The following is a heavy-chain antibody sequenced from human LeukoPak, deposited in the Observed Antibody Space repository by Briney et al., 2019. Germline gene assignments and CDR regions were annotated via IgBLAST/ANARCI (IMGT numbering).Heavy chain of an antibody. CDR1: GYTLTELS. J-gene: IGHJ3*02. V-gene: IGHV1-24*01. CDR2: FDPEDGET. CDR3: ATANRYCSGGSCYSDAFDI. D-gene: IGHD2-15*01. Sequence: ASVKVSCKVSGYTLTELSMHWVRQAPGKGLEWMGGFDPEDGETIYAQKFQGRATMTEDTSTDTAYMELSSLRSEDTAVYYCATANRYCSGGSCYSDAFDIWGQGTMVTVSS.